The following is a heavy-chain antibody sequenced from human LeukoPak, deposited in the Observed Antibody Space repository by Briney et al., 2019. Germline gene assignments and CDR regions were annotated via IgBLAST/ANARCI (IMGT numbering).Heavy chain of an antibody. CDR2: INPSGGST. D-gene: IGHD6-19*01. V-gene: IGHV1-46*01. CDR1: GYTFTSYY. Sequence: VASVKVSCKASGYTFTSYYMHWVRQAPGQGLEWMGIINPSGGSTSYAQKFQGRVTMTRDTSTSTVYMELSGLRSEDTAVYYCARTVVLQYSSGWAEAFDYWGQGTLVTVSS. J-gene: IGHJ4*02. CDR3: ARTVVLQYSSGWAEAFDY.